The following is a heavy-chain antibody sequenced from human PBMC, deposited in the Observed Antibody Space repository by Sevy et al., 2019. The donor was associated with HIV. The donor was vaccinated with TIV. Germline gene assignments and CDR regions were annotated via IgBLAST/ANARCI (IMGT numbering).Heavy chain of an antibody. CDR2: ISWISAFI. D-gene: IGHD6-19*01. CDR1: GFSFDDYA. CDR3: VKDGGSGSGPSAEYFHH. J-gene: IGHJ1*01. Sequence: GGSLRLSCAVYGFSFDDYAMHWVRQVPGKGLEWVAGISWISAFIGYADSVKGRYTISRDNAKNSLYLQINSLIPEDTALYYGVKDGGSGSGPSAEYFHHWGQGTLVTVSS. V-gene: IGHV3-9*01.